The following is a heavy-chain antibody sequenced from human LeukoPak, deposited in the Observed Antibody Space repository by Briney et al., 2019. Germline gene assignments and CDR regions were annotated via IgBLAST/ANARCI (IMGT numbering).Heavy chain of an antibody. V-gene: IGHV1-2*02. CDR3: ARDLPTPVVAANNYYYGMDV. Sequence: GASVKVSCKASGYTFTGYYIHWVRQAPGQGLEWMGWINPNSGGTNYAQKFQGRVTMTRDTSISTAYMELSRLRSDDTAVYYCARDLPTPVVAANNYYYGMDVWGQGTTVTVSS. J-gene: IGHJ6*02. D-gene: IGHD2-15*01. CDR2: INPNSGGT. CDR1: GYTFTGYY.